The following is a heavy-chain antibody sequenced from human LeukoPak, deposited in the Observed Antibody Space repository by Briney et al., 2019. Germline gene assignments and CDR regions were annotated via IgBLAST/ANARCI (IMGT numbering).Heavy chain of an antibody. V-gene: IGHV3-48*03. CDR1: GFSFSDYE. Sequence: GGSLRLSCAVSGFSFSDYEMNWVRQSPAKGLEWVSNISPNGGTKYYAGSVKGRFTISRDNAKNSLYLQMNSLRAEDTGVYFCSKLAVASADTWGQGTLVTVSS. D-gene: IGHD6-19*01. CDR3: SKLAVASADT. J-gene: IGHJ5*02. CDR2: ISPNGGTK.